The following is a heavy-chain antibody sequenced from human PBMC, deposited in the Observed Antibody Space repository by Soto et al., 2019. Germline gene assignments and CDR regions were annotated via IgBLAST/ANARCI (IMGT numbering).Heavy chain of an antibody. CDR1: GFTFSSYW. CDR3: ARGIKYYYGMDV. CDR2: INTDETRI. Sequence: EVQLVESGGGLVQPGGSLRLSCVASGFTFSSYWMHWVRQAPGKGLVWVSRINTDETRITYAESVKGRFTTSRDNDKNTVYLQMNSPRAEDTAVYYCARGIKYYYGMDVWGQGTTVTVSS. V-gene: IGHV3-74*01. J-gene: IGHJ6*02.